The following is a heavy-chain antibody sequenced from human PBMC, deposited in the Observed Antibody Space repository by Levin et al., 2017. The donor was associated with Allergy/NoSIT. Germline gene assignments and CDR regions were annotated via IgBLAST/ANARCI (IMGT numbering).Heavy chain of an antibody. D-gene: IGHD6-19*01. CDR1: GYSFTAFY. Sequence: ASVKVSCKASGYSFTAFYLHWPRQAPGQGPEWMGAISPSGGETTYAQKFQGRVTMTRDTSISTIYLDLSGLRSDDTAVYYCARDTPVAGTFYGLDLWGQGTMVAISS. CDR3: ARDTPVAGTFYGLDL. V-gene: IGHV1-2*02. J-gene: IGHJ3*01. CDR2: ISPSGGET.